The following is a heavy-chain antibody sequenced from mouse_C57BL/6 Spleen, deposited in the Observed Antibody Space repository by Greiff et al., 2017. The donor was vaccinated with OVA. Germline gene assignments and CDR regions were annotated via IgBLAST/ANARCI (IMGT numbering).Heavy chain of an antibody. Sequence: ESGPGLVKPSQSLSLTCSVTGYSITSGYYWNWIRQFPGNKLEWMGYISYDGSNNYNPSLKNRISITRDTSKNQFFLKLNSVTTEDTATYYCARERYYGDGYFDVWGTGTTVTVSS. CDR2: ISYDGSN. CDR1: GYSITSGYY. V-gene: IGHV3-6*01. CDR3: ARERYYGDGYFDV. J-gene: IGHJ1*03. D-gene: IGHD2-13*01.